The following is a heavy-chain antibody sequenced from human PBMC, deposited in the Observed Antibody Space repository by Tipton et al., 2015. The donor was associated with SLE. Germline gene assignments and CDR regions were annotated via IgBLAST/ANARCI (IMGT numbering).Heavy chain of an antibody. CDR1: GFTFSNYE. V-gene: IGHV3-48*03. CDR2: ISSAGNAI. Sequence: SLRLPCATSGFTFSNYEMNWVRQAPGKGLEWVSYISSAGNAIYYADSVRGRFTISRDNAKNSLYLQMSSLRGEDAALYYCARGPALDSTGYYMDVWGKGTAVTVSS. J-gene: IGHJ6*03. CDR3: ARGPALDSTGYYMDV. D-gene: IGHD3/OR15-3a*01.